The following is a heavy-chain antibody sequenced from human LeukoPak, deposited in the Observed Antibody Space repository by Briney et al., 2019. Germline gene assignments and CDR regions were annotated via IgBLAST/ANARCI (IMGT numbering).Heavy chain of an antibody. J-gene: IGHJ3*02. Sequence: SSETLSLTCRVSGASINSGSNYWGWIRQPPGTTLEWIGSIYSSGSTYYNPSLKSRVIIMIDTPKNHFSLTLSSVTAADTAVYYCARSDGYGLVGIWGQGTMVTVSS. CDR3: ARSDGYGLVGI. D-gene: IGHD3-10*01. CDR2: IYSSGST. CDR1: GASINSGSNY. V-gene: IGHV4-39*07.